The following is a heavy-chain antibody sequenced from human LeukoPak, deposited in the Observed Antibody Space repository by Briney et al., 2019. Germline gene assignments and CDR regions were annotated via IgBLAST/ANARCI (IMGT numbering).Heavy chain of an antibody. D-gene: IGHD6-13*01. Sequence: QTGGSLRLSCAASGFTFSSYEMNWVRQAPGKGLEWVSYISSSGSTIYYADSVKGRFTISRDNAKNSLYLQMNSLRAEDTAVYYCARVGGQQLVPSFYYYYMDVWGKGTTVTISS. CDR3: ARVGGQQLVPSFYYYYMDV. J-gene: IGHJ6*03. V-gene: IGHV3-48*03. CDR1: GFTFSSYE. CDR2: ISSSGSTI.